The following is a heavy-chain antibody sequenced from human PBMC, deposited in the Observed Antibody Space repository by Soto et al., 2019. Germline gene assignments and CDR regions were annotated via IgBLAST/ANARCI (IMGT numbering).Heavy chain of an antibody. CDR1: GFTFSSYS. D-gene: IGHD6-19*01. V-gene: IGHV3-21*01. CDR3: ARESIPVAGIDY. Sequence: EVQLVESGGGLVKPGGSLRLSCAASGFTFSSYSMNWVRQAPGKGLEWVSSISSSSSYIYYADSVKGRFTISRDNAKNSLYLQMNSLRALDTAVYYCARESIPVAGIDYWGQGTLVTVFS. CDR2: ISSSSSYI. J-gene: IGHJ4*02.